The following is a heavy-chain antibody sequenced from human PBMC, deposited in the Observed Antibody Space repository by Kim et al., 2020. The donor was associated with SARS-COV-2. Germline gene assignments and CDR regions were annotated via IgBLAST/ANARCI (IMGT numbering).Heavy chain of an antibody. CDR2: INAGNGNT. V-gene: IGHV1-3*01. Sequence: ASVKVSCKASGYTFTSYAMHWVRQAPGQRLEWMGWINAGNGNTKYSQKFQGRVTITRDTSASTAYMELSSLRSEDTAVYYFARLGYCSGGSCYQVGFDYWGQGTLVTVSS. CDR3: ARLGYCSGGSCYQVGFDY. D-gene: IGHD2-15*01. CDR1: GYTFTSYA. J-gene: IGHJ4*02.